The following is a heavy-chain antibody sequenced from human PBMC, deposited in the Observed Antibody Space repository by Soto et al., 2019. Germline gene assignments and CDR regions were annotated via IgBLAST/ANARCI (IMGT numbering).Heavy chain of an antibody. CDR2: IYYSGST. V-gene: IGHV4-31*03. Sequence: TLSLTCTVSGGSISSGGYYWSWIRQHPGKGLEWIGYIYYSGSTYYNPSLKSRVTISVDTSKNQFSLKLSSVTAADTAVYYCARERSLIVGALRYFDYWGQGTLVTVSS. CDR1: GGSISSGGYY. J-gene: IGHJ4*02. CDR3: ARERSLIVGALRYFDY. D-gene: IGHD3-22*01.